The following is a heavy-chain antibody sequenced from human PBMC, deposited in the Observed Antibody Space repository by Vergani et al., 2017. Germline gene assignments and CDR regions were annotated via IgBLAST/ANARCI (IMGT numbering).Heavy chain of an antibody. CDR1: GGSFSGYY. Sequence: QVQLQQWGAGLLKPSETLSLTCAVYGGSFSGYYWSWIRQPPGKGLEWIGEINHSGSTNYNPSLKSRVTISVDTSKNPFSLKLSSVTAADTAVYYCARAVRAQYCANGVCYTRWFDPWGQGTLVTVSS. J-gene: IGHJ5*02. V-gene: IGHV4-34*01. CDR3: ARAVRAQYCANGVCYTRWFDP. D-gene: IGHD2-8*01. CDR2: INHSGST.